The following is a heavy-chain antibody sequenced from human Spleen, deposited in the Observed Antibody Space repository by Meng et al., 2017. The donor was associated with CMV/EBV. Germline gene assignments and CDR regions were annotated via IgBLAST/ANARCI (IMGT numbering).Heavy chain of an antibody. CDR3: ARDCSSTSCYSPP. CDR2: ISSSGSTI. Sequence: GGSLRLSCAASGFTFSSYEMNWVRQAPGKGLEWVSYISSSGSTIYYADSVKGRFTISRDNAKNSLYLQMNSLRAEDTAVYYCARDCSSTSCYSPPWGQGTLVTVSS. J-gene: IGHJ5*02. V-gene: IGHV3-48*03. D-gene: IGHD2-2*01. CDR1: GFTFSSYE.